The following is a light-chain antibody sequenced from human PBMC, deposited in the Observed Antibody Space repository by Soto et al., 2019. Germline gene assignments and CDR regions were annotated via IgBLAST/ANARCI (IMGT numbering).Light chain of an antibody. CDR1: QSVTSN. V-gene: IGKV3-15*01. J-gene: IGKJ2*01. CDR2: AAS. Sequence: EIVMTQSPGTLSVSPGERATLSCRASQSVTSNLAWYQQKPGQAPRLLIYAASSRASGIPARFSGSGSGTEFTLTISSLQSEDFAVYFCQQYYNWPYTFGQGTNLDFK. CDR3: QQYYNWPYT.